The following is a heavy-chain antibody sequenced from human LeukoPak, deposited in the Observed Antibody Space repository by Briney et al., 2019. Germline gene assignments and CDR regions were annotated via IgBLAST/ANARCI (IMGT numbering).Heavy chain of an antibody. CDR3: ARGAGSGSSYRVYNWFDP. CDR1: GGSFSGYY. V-gene: IGHV4-34*01. Sequence: SETLSLTCAVYGGSFSGYYWSWIRQPPGKGLEWIGEVNHSRSTNYNPSLKSRVTISLDTSKNQFSLKLTSVTAADTAVYYCARGAGSGSSYRVYNWFDPWGQGTQVTVSS. D-gene: IGHD3-10*01. CDR2: VNHSRST. J-gene: IGHJ5*02.